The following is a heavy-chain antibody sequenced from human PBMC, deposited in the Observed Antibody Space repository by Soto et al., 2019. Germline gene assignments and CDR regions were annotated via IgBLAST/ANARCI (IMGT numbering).Heavy chain of an antibody. CDR3: ASCDEWEALLAH. J-gene: IGHJ4*02. CDR2: IYFSGST. CDR1: GASINIGGYY. D-gene: IGHD1-26*01. Sequence: QVQLQESGPGLVKPSETLALPCTVSGASINIGGYYWRWIRQLPGKALEWIEYIYFSGSTYYNPSLESRVTISLGTSQNQSSLKLSSVTAADKAMYFCASCDEWEALLAHWCQEILVTVSS. V-gene: IGHV4-31*03.